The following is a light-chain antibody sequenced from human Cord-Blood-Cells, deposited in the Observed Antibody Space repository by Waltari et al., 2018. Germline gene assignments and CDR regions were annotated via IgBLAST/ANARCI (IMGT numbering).Light chain of an antibody. Sequence: DIQMTQYPSSLSASVGDRVTITCRARQSISSYLNWYQQKPGKAPKLLIYAASSLQSGVPSRFSGSGSGTDFTLTIMSLQPEDFATYYCQQSYSTPRTFGQGTKVEIK. CDR1: QSISSY. CDR2: AAS. V-gene: IGKV1-39*01. J-gene: IGKJ1*01. CDR3: QQSYSTPRT.